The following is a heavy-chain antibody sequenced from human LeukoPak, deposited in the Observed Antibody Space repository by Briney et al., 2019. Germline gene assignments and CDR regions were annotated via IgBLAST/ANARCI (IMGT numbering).Heavy chain of an antibody. D-gene: IGHD4-23*01. CDR2: ILYDGTTQ. V-gene: IGHV3-30-3*01. CDR1: GFTFTGYA. CDR3: ARSISTSNTVVTPYFDY. J-gene: IGHJ4*02. Sequence: GGSLRLSCAASGFTFTGYAMHWVRQAPGKGLEWVSIILYDGTTQYYADSVKGRFTISRHNSKNTLSLQINSLRSDDTAVYYCARSISTSNTVVTPYFDYWGQGTLVTVSS.